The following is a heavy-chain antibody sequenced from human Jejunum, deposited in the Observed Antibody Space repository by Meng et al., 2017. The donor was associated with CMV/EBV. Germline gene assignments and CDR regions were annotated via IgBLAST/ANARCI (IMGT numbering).Heavy chain of an antibody. CDR2: IRYDGGER. V-gene: IGHV3-7*04. Sequence: LKISCAASGVNFKDYCMDWVRQAPGRGLEWVANIRYDGGERYYVNSVEGRFFIYRDNARNSLYLQMNSLRAEDSAIYYCTRALDYWGQGTLVTVSS. CDR3: TRALDY. J-gene: IGHJ4*02. CDR1: GVNFKDYC.